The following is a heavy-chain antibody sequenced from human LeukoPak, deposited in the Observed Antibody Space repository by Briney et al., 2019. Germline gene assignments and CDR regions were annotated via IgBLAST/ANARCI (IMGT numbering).Heavy chain of an antibody. Sequence: AGGSPRLSCAASGFTFDDYAMHWVGQAPGKGLEWVSLISGDGGSTYYADSVKGRFTISRDNSKNSLYLQMNSLRTEDTALYYCAKDQKPPSGSYSYYYGMDVWGQGTTVTVTS. D-gene: IGHD1-26*01. CDR3: AKDQKPPSGSYSYYYGMDV. CDR2: ISGDGGST. V-gene: IGHV3-43*02. CDR1: GFTFDDYA. J-gene: IGHJ6*02.